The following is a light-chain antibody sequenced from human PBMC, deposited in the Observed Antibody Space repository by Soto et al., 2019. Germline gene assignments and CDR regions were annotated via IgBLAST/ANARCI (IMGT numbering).Light chain of an antibody. CDR1: SSDVGAYNY. Sequence: QSALTQPRSVSESPGQSVTISCAGTSSDVGAYNYVSWYQQYPGKAPKFIIYDVDKRPSGVPDRFSGSKSGNTASLTISGLQADDEADYYCCSFAGQDTLGIFGGGTKVTVL. J-gene: IGLJ2*01. V-gene: IGLV2-11*01. CDR3: CSFAGQDTLGI. CDR2: DVD.